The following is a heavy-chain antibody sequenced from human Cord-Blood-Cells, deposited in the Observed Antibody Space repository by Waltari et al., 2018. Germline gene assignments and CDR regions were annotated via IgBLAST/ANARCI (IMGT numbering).Heavy chain of an antibody. J-gene: IGHJ5*02. D-gene: IGHD2-2*01. CDR2: IYSGGST. Sequence: EVQLVESGGGLIQPGGSLRLSCAASGFTVSSNYMSWVRQAPGKGLEWVSVIYSGGSTYYGYSVKGRFTNSKDNSKNTLYLQMNSLRAEDTAVDYCARDRGPGVPAAMTFNWVDPWGQGTLGTVSS. CDR1: GFTVSSNY. CDR3: ARDRGPGVPAAMTFNWVDP. V-gene: IGHV3-53*01.